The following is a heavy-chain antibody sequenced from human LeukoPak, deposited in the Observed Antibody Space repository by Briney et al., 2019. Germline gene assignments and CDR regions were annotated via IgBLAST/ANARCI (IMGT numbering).Heavy chain of an antibody. V-gene: IGHV4-59*01. J-gene: IGHJ2*01. Sequence: PSETLSLTCTVSGGSISSYYWSWIRQPPGKGLEWIGYIYYSGSTNYNPSLKSRVTISVDTSKNQFSLKLSSVTAADPAVYYCARDHPQYYYDSSGYSDSWYFDLWGRGTLVTVSS. D-gene: IGHD3-22*01. CDR2: IYYSGST. CDR1: GGSISSYY. CDR3: ARDHPQYYYDSSGYSDSWYFDL.